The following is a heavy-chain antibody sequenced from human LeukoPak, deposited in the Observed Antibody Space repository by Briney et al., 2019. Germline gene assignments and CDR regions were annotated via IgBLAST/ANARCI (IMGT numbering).Heavy chain of an antibody. J-gene: IGHJ4*02. CDR3: STWNYVEY. Sequence: GGSLRLSCAASGFAFSNYWMNWVRQAPGKGLEWVANIKQDGSETYYVDSVKGRFTISRDNAKNSLYLQMNSLRAEDTAIYYCSTWNYVEYWGQGTLVTVSS. D-gene: IGHD2-2*01. CDR2: IKQDGSET. V-gene: IGHV3-7*03. CDR1: GFAFSNYW.